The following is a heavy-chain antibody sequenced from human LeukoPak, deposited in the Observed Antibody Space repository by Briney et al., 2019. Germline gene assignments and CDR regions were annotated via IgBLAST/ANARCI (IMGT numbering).Heavy chain of an antibody. CDR3: ARSSPGDGYNSNPPHYYYGMDV. CDR2: IYYSGST. Sequence: PSETLSLTCTVSGGTISSYYWSWIRQPPGKGLEWIGYIYYSGSTNYNPSLKSRVTISVDTSKNQFSLKLSSVTAAATAVYYCARSSPGDGYNSNPPHYYYGMDVWGQGTTVTVSS. D-gene: IGHD5-24*01. V-gene: IGHV4-59*01. CDR1: GGTISSYY. J-gene: IGHJ6*02.